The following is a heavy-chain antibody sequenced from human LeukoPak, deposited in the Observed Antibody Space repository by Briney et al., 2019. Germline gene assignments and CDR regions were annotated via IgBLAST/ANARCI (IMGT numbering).Heavy chain of an antibody. D-gene: IGHD3-10*01. CDR1: GFTFSSYG. Sequence: GGSRRLSCAASGFTFSSYGMHWVRQAPGKGLEWVAVISYDGSNKYYADSVKGRFTISRDNSKNTLYLQMNSLRAEDTAVYYCAKDRISGFDPWGQGTLVTVSS. CDR3: AKDRISGFDP. V-gene: IGHV3-30*18. J-gene: IGHJ5*02. CDR2: ISYDGSNK.